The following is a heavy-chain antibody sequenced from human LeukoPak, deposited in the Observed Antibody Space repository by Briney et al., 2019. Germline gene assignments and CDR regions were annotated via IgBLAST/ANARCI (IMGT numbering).Heavy chain of an antibody. Sequence: GESLRLSCAVSGFTFSGFWMSWSRQAPGKGLEWVASINSDGSEGYYADVVKGRFTISRDNSKNTLYLQMNSLRAEDTAVYYCAESLRYFDWYFDYWGQGTLVTVSS. D-gene: IGHD3-9*01. CDR1: GFTFSGFW. CDR2: INSDGSEG. CDR3: AESLRYFDWYFDY. V-gene: IGHV3-7*03. J-gene: IGHJ4*02.